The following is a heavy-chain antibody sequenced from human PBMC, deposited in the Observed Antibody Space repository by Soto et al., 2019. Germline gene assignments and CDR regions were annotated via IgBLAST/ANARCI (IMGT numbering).Heavy chain of an antibody. CDR3: ARRGLKLPDDGFDA. CDR1: GDSFTNYW. J-gene: IGHJ3*01. V-gene: IGHV5-51*01. D-gene: IGHD2-15*01. CDR2: IYPGDSDT. Sequence: GESLKISCKVSGDSFTNYWIGWVRQMPGQGLEWMGIIYPGDSDTRYSPSFQGQITISVDKSISTAYSKWSSLKASDTAMYYCARRGLKLPDDGFDAWGQGTMVTVSS.